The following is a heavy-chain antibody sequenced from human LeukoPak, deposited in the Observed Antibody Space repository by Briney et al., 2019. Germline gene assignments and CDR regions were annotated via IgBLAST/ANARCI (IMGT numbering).Heavy chain of an antibody. J-gene: IGHJ3*02. Sequence: GGSLRLSCAASGFTFSSYAMHWVRQAPGKGLEWVAVISYDGSNKYYADSVKGRFTISRDNSKSTLYLQMNSLRAEDTAVYYCASSLIEYQLLLNAFDIWGQGTMVTVSS. V-gene: IGHV3-30-3*01. CDR1: GFTFSSYA. D-gene: IGHD2-2*01. CDR3: ASSLIEYQLLLNAFDI. CDR2: ISYDGSNK.